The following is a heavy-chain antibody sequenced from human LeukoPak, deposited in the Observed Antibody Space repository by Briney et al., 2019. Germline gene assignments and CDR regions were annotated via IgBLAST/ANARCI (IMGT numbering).Heavy chain of an antibody. Sequence: SETLSLTCAVYGGSFSGYYWSWIRQPPGKGLEWIGEINHSGSTNYNPSLKSRVTISVDTSKNQFSLKLSSVTAADTAVYYCARGPLWYSSSWTTWGQGTLVTVSS. V-gene: IGHV4-34*01. J-gene: IGHJ4*02. CDR3: ARGPLWYSSSWTT. CDR1: GGSFSGYY. CDR2: INHSGST. D-gene: IGHD6-13*01.